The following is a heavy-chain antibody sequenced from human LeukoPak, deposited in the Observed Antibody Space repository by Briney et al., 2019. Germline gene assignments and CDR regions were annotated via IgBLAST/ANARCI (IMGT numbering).Heavy chain of an antibody. V-gene: IGHV3-30*02. CDR2: IRYDASNK. CDR3: VKDPTYDSSGYYWYYFDY. CDR1: GFTFSSYG. Sequence: SGGSLRLSCAASGFTFSSYGMHWVRQAPGKGLEWVAFIRYDASNKYYADSVKGRFTISRDNSKNTLYLQMNSLRAEDTAVYYCVKDPTYDSSGYYWYYFDYWGQGTLVTVSS. D-gene: IGHD3-22*01. J-gene: IGHJ4*02.